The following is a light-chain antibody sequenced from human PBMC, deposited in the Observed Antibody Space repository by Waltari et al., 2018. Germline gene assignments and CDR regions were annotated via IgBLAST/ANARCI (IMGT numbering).Light chain of an antibody. CDR2: KAS. CDR1: QSINKW. V-gene: IGKV1-5*03. CDR3: QHYSTYSKA. J-gene: IGKJ2*01. Sequence: DVRMTQSPSTLSASVGDRVTITCRASQSINKWVAWYQQKPGKAPKLLIYKASSVESGVPSRFSGSGSGTDFTLTISSLQTDDFATYYCQHYSTYSKAFGQGTKLE.